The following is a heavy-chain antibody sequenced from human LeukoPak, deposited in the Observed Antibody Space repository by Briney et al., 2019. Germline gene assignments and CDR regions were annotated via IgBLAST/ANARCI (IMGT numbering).Heavy chain of an antibody. CDR1: GGSISSGSYY. CDR3: ARDHRDYDFWSGYSDAFDI. V-gene: IGHV4-61*02. J-gene: IGHJ3*02. CDR2: IYTSGST. D-gene: IGHD3-3*01. Sequence: PSTTLSLTCTVSGGSISSGSYYSSWIRQPAGKGLEWIGRIYTSGSTNYNPSLKSRVTISVDTSKNQFSLKLSSVTASDTAVYYCARDHRDYDFWSGYSDAFDIWGQGTMVTVSS.